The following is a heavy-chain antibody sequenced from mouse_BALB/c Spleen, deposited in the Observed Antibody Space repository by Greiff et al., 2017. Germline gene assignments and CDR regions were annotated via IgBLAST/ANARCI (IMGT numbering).Heavy chain of an antibody. CDR2: IRSKSNNYAT. J-gene: IGHJ3*01. Sequence: EVMLVESGGGLVQPKGSLKLSCAASGFTFNTYAMNWVRQAPGKGLEWVARIRSKSNNYATYYADSVKDRFTISRDDSQSMLYLQMNNLKTEDTAMYYCVSTVNDGAWFAYWGQGTLVTVSA. V-gene: IGHV10-1*02. CDR3: VSTVNDGAWFAY. D-gene: IGHD2-12*01. CDR1: GFTFNTYA.